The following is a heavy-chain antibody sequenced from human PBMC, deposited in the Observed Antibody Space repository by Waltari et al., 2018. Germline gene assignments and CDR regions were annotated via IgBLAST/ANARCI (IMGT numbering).Heavy chain of an antibody. CDR2: IDYSGST. CDR1: AGSISSSSYH. CDR3: ARRANKPGGWFDP. V-gene: IGHV4-39*07. J-gene: IGHJ5*02. D-gene: IGHD2-8*01. Sequence: QLPLQESGPGLVKPSATLSLTCSVSAGSISSSSYHLGWIRQSPGQGMEWIGNIDYSGSTYYNPSLKSRVTISVDTSKNQFSLELRPVTAADTAVYYCARRANKPGGWFDPWGQGTLVAVSS.